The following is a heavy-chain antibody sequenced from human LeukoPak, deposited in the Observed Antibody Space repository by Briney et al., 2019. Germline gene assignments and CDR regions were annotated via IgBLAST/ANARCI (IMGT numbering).Heavy chain of an antibody. V-gene: IGHV4-30-2*01. CDR1: GGSISSGGYS. Sequence: SETLSLTCAVSGGSISSGGYSWSWVRQPPGEGLEWLGYIYHSGSTYYNPSLKSRVTISVDRSKNQFSLKLSSVTAADTAVYYCARAAIAATRRWFDPWGQGTLVTVSS. D-gene: IGHD2-15*01. CDR2: IYHSGST. CDR3: ARAAIAATRRWFDP. J-gene: IGHJ5*02.